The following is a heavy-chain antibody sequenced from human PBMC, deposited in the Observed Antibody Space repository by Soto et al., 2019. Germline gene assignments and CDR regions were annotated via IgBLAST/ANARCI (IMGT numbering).Heavy chain of an antibody. Sequence: QVQLQESGPGLVKPSQTLSLTCTVSGGSISSGGYYWSWIRQHPGKGLEWIGYIYYSGSTYYNPSLKSRVTISVDTSKNQFSLKLSSVTTADTAVYYCARDHDWTSSMFDPWGQGTLVTVSS. D-gene: IGHD1-1*01. CDR1: GGSISSGGYY. CDR3: ARDHDWTSSMFDP. J-gene: IGHJ5*02. V-gene: IGHV4-31*03. CDR2: IYYSGST.